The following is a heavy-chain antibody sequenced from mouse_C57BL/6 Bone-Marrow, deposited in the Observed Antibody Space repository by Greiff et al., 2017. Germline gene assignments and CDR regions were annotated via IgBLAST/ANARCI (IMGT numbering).Heavy chain of an antibody. CDR3: ATTGFDY. CDR1: GYTFTSYW. D-gene: IGHD4-1*02. J-gene: IGHJ2*01. Sequence: QVRLQQPGAELVMPGASVKLSCKASGYTFTSYWMHWVKQRPGQGLEWIGEIDPSDSYTNYNQKFKGKSTLTVDKSSSTAYMQLSSLTSEDSAVYYCATTGFDYWGQGTTLTVSS. V-gene: IGHV1-69*01. CDR2: IDPSDSYT.